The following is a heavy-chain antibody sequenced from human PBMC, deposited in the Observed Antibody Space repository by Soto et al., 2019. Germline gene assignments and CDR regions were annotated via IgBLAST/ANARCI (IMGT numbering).Heavy chain of an antibody. CDR2: ISSSSSTI. D-gene: IGHD3-22*01. J-gene: IGHJ4*02. Sequence: GGSLRLFCAAFGLTFSSYSMNWVRQAPGKGLEWVSYISSSSSTIYYADSVKGRFTISRDNAKNSLYLQMNSLRDEDTAVYYCPRGLYYYDSSGYWGYWGQGTLVTVSP. CDR3: PRGLYYYDSSGYWGY. V-gene: IGHV3-48*02. CDR1: GLTFSSYS.